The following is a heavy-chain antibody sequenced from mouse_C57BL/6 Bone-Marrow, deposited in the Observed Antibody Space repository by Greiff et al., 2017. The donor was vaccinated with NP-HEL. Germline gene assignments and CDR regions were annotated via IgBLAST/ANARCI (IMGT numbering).Heavy chain of an antibody. V-gene: IGHV1-82*01. Sequence: VQLQESGPELVKPGASVKISCKASGYAFSSSWVNWVKQRPGKGLEWIGRIYPGDGDTNYNGKFKGKATLTADKSSSTAYMQLSSLTSEDSAVYFCARSSPLWFAYWGQGTLVTVSA. D-gene: IGHD6-1*01. CDR3: ARSSPLWFAY. CDR1: GYAFSSSW. J-gene: IGHJ3*01. CDR2: IYPGDGDT.